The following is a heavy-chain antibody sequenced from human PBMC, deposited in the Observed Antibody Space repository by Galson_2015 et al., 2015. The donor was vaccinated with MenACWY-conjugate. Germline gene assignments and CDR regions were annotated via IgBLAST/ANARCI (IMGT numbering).Heavy chain of an antibody. CDR2: IRQDGSEK. J-gene: IGHJ4*02. V-gene: IGHV3-7*03. CDR3: ARDLGFYCSHNDCYSPY. CDR1: GFTFNNYW. Sequence: SLRLSCAASGFTFNNYWMSWVRHVPGKGPEWVANIRQDGSEKYYVDSVRGRFTIPRDNAKSSLFLQMNSLRAEDTAVYYCARDLGFYCSHNDCYSPYWGQGTLVTVSS. D-gene: IGHD2-15*01.